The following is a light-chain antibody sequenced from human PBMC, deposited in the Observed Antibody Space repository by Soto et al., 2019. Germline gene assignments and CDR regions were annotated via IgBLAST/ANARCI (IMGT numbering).Light chain of an antibody. Sequence: EIVLTQSPGTLSLSPGEIATHSSRASQTIDNTLAWYQRKPGQAPRLLIYDASTRATGVPARFSGSGSGTDFTLTISSLQPEDFATYYCLQDYNYPRTFGQGTKVDIK. CDR1: QTIDNT. CDR3: LQDYNYPRT. J-gene: IGKJ1*01. V-gene: IGKV3-15*01. CDR2: DAS.